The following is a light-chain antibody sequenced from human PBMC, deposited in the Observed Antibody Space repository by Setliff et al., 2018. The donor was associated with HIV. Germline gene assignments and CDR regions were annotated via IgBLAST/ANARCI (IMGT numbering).Light chain of an antibody. CDR3: SSYTSSSTLV. J-gene: IGLJ3*02. Sequence: GSPGQSITISCTGTSSDVGGYNYVSWYQQHPGKAPKLMIYDVSDRPSGVSNRFSGSKSGNTASLTISGLQAEDEADYYCSSYTSSSTLVFGGGTKGTVL. CDR1: SSDVGGYNY. CDR2: DVS. V-gene: IGLV2-14*03.